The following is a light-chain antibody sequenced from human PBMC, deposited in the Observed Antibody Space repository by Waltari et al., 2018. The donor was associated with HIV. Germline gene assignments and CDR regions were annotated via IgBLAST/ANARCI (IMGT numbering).Light chain of an antibody. CDR2: END. Sequence: QSMLTQPPSVSAAPGQKVTISCSGTGSNLANNYVSWYQHLPGAAPKLGIYENDNRPSGIPDRFSGSKSGASATLVITGLQTGDEGDYYCGTWDSSLNAGVFGGGTKLTVL. V-gene: IGLV1-51*01. CDR3: GTWDSSLNAGV. CDR1: GSNLANNY. J-gene: IGLJ3*02.